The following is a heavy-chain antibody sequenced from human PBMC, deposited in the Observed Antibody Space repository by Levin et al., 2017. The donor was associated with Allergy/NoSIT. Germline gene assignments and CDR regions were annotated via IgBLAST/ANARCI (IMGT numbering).Heavy chain of an antibody. CDR2: INHSGST. CDR3: ARERRAYYDTSGYYAYPRWYFDL. Sequence: PGGSLRLSCAVYGGSLSGYYWSWIRQPPGKGLEWIGEINHSGSTNYNPSLKSRVTISVDTSKNQFSLKLSSVTAADTAVYYCARERRAYYDTSGYYAYPRWYFDLWGRGTLVTVSS. D-gene: IGHD3-22*01. V-gene: IGHV4-34*01. J-gene: IGHJ2*01. CDR1: GGSLSGYY.